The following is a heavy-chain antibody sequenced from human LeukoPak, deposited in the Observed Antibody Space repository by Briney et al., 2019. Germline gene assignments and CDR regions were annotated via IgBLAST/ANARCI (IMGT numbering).Heavy chain of an antibody. D-gene: IGHD3-3*01. CDR2: IYTSGST. V-gene: IGHV4-4*07. Sequence: SETLSLTCTVSGGSISSCYWSWIRQPAGKGLEWIGRIYTSGSTNYNPSLKSRVTMSVDTSKNQFSLKLSSVTAADTAVYYCARETHPLRFSESDWGQGTLVTVSS. CDR3: ARETHPLRFSESD. CDR1: GGSISSCY. J-gene: IGHJ4*02.